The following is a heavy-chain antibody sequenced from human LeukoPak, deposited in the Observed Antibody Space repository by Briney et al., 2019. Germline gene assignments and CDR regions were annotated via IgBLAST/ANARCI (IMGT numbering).Heavy chain of an antibody. CDR3: AREEVNSGSYSEALDY. CDR1: GYTFTNYY. CDR2: MDPNSGGT. Sequence: GASVKVSCKASGYTFTNYYMHWVRQAPGQGLEWMGWMDPNSGGTHYAQKFQDRVTMTRDTSISTAYMELSRLRSDDTAVYYCAREEVNSGSYSEALDYWGQGTLVTVSS. J-gene: IGHJ4*02. V-gene: IGHV1-2*02. D-gene: IGHD1-26*01.